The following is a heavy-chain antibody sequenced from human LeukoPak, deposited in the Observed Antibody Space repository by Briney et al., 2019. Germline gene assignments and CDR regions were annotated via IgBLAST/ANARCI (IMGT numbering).Heavy chain of an antibody. J-gene: IGHJ6*03. CDR2: SGPYNGNT. D-gene: IGHD6-13*01. V-gene: IGHV1-18*01. CDR1: GYTLTNYG. Sequence: ASVKVSCKASGYTLTNYGISWVRQAPGQGLEWMGWSGPYNGNTNYAQKFQDRITMTTDTSTSTAYMELSSLRSEDTAVYYCARGAHAAGTFFASYYYMDVWGKGTTVTVSS. CDR3: ARGAHAAGTFFASYYYMDV.